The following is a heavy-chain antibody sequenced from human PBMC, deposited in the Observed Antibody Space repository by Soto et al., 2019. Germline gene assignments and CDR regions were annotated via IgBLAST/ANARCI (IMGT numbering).Heavy chain of an antibody. V-gene: IGHV3-23*01. J-gene: IGHJ4*02. D-gene: IGHD1-26*01. CDR1: GFTFSSYA. CDR2: ISGSGGST. Sequence: EVQLLESGGGLVQPGGSLRLSCAASGFTFSSYAMSWVRQAPVKGLEWVSAISGSGGSTYYADSVKGRFTIPRDNSKNTLYLQMNSLRAEDTAVYYCARRGSGSYYDYWGQGTLVTVSS. CDR3: ARRGSGSYYDY.